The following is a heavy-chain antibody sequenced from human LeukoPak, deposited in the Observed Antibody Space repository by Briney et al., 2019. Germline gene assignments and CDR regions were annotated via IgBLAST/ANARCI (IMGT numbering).Heavy chain of an antibody. CDR2: IYHSGST. CDR3: ARDREQQLVRFYNAFDI. Sequence: SEALSLTSADPGGSISSSNWWSWVRQPPGKGLEWIGEIYHSGSTNYNPSLKSRVTISVDKSKNRFSLKLSSVTAADTAVYYCARDREQQLVRFYNAFDIWGQGTMVTVSS. D-gene: IGHD6-13*01. CDR1: GGSISSSNW. J-gene: IGHJ3*02. V-gene: IGHV4-4*02.